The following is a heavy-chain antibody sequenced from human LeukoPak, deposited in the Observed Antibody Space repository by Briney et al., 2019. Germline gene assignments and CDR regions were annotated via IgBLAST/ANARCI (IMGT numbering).Heavy chain of an antibody. CDR1: GGSISSYY. CDR3: ARGEEWLGELDY. Sequence: PSETLSLTCTASGGSISSYYWSWIRQPPGKGLEWIGYIYYSGSTNYNPSLKSRVTISVDTSKNQFSLKLSSVTAADTAVYYCARGEEWLGELDYWGQGTLVTVSS. V-gene: IGHV4-59*01. CDR2: IYYSGST. D-gene: IGHD6-19*01. J-gene: IGHJ4*02.